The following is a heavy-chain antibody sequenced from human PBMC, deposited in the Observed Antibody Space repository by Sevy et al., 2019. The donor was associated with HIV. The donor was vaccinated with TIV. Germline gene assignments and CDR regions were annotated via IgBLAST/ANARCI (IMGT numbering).Heavy chain of an antibody. CDR1: GGSMTSYY. J-gene: IGHJ3*02. CDR3: ARVITMEGDAFDI. CDR2: IYFGRRT. Sequence: SDTLSLTCSVSGGSMTSYYWSWIRQPPGKGLEWIGHIYFGRRTQYNPSLKSRVTISLDSSKHQFSLEVNSVIAADTAVYYCARVITMEGDAFDIWGQGTMVTVSS. D-gene: IGHD3-10*01. V-gene: IGHV4-59*01.